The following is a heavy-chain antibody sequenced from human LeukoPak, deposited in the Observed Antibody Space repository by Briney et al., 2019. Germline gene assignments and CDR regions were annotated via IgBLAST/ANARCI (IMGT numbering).Heavy chain of an antibody. V-gene: IGHV3-53*01. CDR1: GFTVSSDS. D-gene: IGHD3-10*01. J-gene: IGHJ4*02. Sequence: PGGSLRLSCTVSGFTVSSDSMSWVRQAPGKGLEWVSFIYSGGSTHYSDSVKGRFTISRDNAKNSLYLQINSLRVEDTSVYYCARERYHGSGAPKYDYWGQGTLVTVSS. CDR3: ARERYHGSGAPKYDY. CDR2: IYSGGST.